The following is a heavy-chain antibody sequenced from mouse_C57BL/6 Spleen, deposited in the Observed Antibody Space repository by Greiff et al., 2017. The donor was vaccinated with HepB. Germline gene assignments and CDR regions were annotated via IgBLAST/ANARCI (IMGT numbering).Heavy chain of an antibody. CDR3: ARSYGSSYGWYFDV. Sequence: EVQLQESGAELVKPGASVKLSCTASGFNIKDYYMHWVKQRTEQGLEWIGRIDPEDGETKYAPKFQGKATITAATSSNTAYLQRSSITSDDTAVYYSARSYGSSYGWYFDVWGTGTTVTVSS. CDR2: IDPEDGET. CDR1: GFNIKDYY. V-gene: IGHV14-2*01. J-gene: IGHJ1*03. D-gene: IGHD1-1*01.